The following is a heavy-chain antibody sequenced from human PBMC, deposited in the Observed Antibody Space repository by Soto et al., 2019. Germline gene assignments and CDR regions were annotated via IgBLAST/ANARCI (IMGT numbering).Heavy chain of an antibody. J-gene: IGHJ6*02. CDR1: GFTFSDYY. CDR3: ARGYYDFWSGYYISPYGMDV. V-gene: IGHV3-11*01. Sequence: GGSLRLSCAVSGFTFSDYYMSWIRQAPGKGLEWVSYISSRGSSIYYADSVKGRFTISRDNAKNSLYLQMNGLRAEDTAVYYCARGYYDFWSGYYISPYGMDVWGQGTTVTVAS. CDR2: ISSRGSSI. D-gene: IGHD3-3*01.